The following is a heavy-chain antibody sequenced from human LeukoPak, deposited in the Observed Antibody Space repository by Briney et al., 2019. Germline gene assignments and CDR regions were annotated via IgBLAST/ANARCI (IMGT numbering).Heavy chain of an antibody. CDR1: GDSISSSNYC. Sequence: PSETLSLTCTASGDSISSSNYCWAWMRQPPGQGLEWIGSIHYSGTTFYNPSLKSRATISVDTSRNQFSLKLSSVTAADTDVYYCARRGRYYDSSGYYAYWGQGTLVTVSS. D-gene: IGHD3-22*01. J-gene: IGHJ4*02. CDR2: IHYSGTT. CDR3: ARRGRYYDSSGYYAY. V-gene: IGHV4-39*01.